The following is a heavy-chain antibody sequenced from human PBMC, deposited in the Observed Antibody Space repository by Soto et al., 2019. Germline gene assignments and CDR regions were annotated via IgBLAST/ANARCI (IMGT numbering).Heavy chain of an antibody. CDR2: IYYSGST. D-gene: IGHD3-3*01. V-gene: IGHV4-59*01. J-gene: IGHJ4*02. Sequence: SETLSLTCTVSGGSISSYYWSWIRQPPGKGLEWIGYIYYSGSTNYNPSLKSRVTISVDTSKNQFSLKLSSVTAADTAVYYCARAPRRGTYYDFWRVPPYYFDYWGQATLVTVSS. CDR1: GGSISSYY. CDR3: ARAPRRGTYYDFWRVPPYYFDY.